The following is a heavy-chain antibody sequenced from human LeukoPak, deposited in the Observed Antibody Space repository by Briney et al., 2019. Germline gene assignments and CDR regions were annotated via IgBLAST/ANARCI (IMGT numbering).Heavy chain of an antibody. D-gene: IGHD5-18*01. CDR1: GGSISSGDYY. J-gene: IGHJ4*02. Sequence: PSETLSLTCTVSGGSISSGDYYWSWIRQPPGKGLEWIGYIYYRGSTYYNPSLKSRGTISVDTSKNQFSLRLSSVTAADTAVYYCARETQGYSYGTGTYTLDYWGQGTLVTVSS. CDR3: ARETQGYSYGTGTYTLDY. CDR2: IYYRGST. V-gene: IGHV4-30-4*01.